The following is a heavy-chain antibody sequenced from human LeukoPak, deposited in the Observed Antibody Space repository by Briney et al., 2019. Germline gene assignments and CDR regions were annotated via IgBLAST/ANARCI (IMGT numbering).Heavy chain of an antibody. Sequence: ASVKLSCKASGYTFTTYDINWVRQATGQGLEWMGWMSPNSGNTGYAQKFQGRVTMTRDTSINTAYMELSSLTSEDTAVYFCARGVTAGVDFWGQGTLVTVSP. CDR2: MSPNSGNT. CDR1: GYTFTTYD. D-gene: IGHD6-25*01. J-gene: IGHJ4*02. CDR3: ARGVTAGVDF. V-gene: IGHV1-8*01.